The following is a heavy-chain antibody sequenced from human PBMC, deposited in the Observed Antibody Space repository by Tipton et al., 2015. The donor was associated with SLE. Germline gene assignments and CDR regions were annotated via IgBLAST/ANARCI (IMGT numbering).Heavy chain of an antibody. CDR2: INHSGST. CDR1: GGSVSSGSYY. V-gene: IGHV4-39*07. Sequence: TLSLTCTVSGGSVSSGSYYWSWIRQPPGKGLEWIGEINHSGSTNYNPSLKSRVTISVDTSKNQFSLKLSSVTAADTAVYYCARGREVLRESAHFDYWGQGTLVTVSS. CDR3: ARGREVLRESAHFDY. D-gene: IGHD2/OR15-2a*01. J-gene: IGHJ4*02.